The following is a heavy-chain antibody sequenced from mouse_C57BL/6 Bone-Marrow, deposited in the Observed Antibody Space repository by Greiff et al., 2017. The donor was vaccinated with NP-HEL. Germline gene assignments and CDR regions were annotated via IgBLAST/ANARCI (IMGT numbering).Heavy chain of an antibody. CDR2: IYPGSGST. D-gene: IGHD2-3*01. J-gene: IGHJ2*01. CDR3: ARMRFDDGH. V-gene: IGHV1-55*01. CDR1: GYTFTSYW. Sequence: QVQLQQPGAELVKPGASVKMSCKASGYTFTSYWITWVKQRPGQGLEWIGDIYPGSGSTNYNEKFKSKATLTVYTSSSTAYMQLSSLTSEDSAVYYCARMRFDDGHWGQGTTLTVSS.